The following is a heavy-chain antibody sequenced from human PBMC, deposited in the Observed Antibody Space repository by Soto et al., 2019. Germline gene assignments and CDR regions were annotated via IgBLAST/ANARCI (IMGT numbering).Heavy chain of an antibody. CDR3: TRCRPYFAP. CDR2: IYYSGST. D-gene: IGHD6-6*01. J-gene: IGHJ5*02. CDR1: GHSLSGGLDY. Sequence: SVIQSHTWSVAGHSLSGGLDYWSWNRQHPGKGLEWIGYIYYSGSTYYNPSLKSRVTISVKTSKNQFSLKLSSVTDADTAVYYCTRCRPYFAPWGQGPWVTVSA. V-gene: IGHV4-31*02.